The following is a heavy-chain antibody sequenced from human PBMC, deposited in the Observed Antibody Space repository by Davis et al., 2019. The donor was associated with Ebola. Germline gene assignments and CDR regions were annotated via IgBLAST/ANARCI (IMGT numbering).Heavy chain of an antibody. Sequence: PSETLSLTCTVSGGSINTDNYYWNWIRQQPGKGLEWLAYIAYDGKTHFKPSLNTRIFMSMDMSLNQISVRLTSVTAADTAVYYCARGRGGDSLYYGLDVWGQGTMVTVSS. D-gene: IGHD3-16*01. CDR3: ARGRGGDSLYYGLDV. CDR2: IAYDGKT. J-gene: IGHJ6*02. CDR1: GGSINTDNYY. V-gene: IGHV4-31*03.